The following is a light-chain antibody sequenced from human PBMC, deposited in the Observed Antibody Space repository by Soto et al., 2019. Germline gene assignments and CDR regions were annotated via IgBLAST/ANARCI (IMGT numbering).Light chain of an antibody. V-gene: IGKV3-15*01. CDR1: QSVSSR. Sequence: IVLTQSPASLSLSPGERVTLSCRASQSVSSRLAWYHQKPGQSPRLLIYGASTRATGIPARLSGSGSGTEFTLTISSLQSEDFGLYYCHQYNNFWTFGQGTKVDIK. CDR2: GAS. CDR3: HQYNNFWT. J-gene: IGKJ1*01.